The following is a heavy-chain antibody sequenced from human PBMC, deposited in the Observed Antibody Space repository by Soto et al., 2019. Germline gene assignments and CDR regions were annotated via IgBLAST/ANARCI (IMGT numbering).Heavy chain of an antibody. Sequence: SVKVSCKASGGTFSSYAISWVRQAPGQGLEWMGGIIPIFGTANYAQKFQGRVTITADESTSTAYMELSSLRSEDTAVYYCARPDRQLVRYYYYGMDVWGQGTTVTVSS. CDR1: GGTFSSYA. D-gene: IGHD6-13*01. J-gene: IGHJ6*02. V-gene: IGHV1-69*13. CDR2: IIPIFGTA. CDR3: ARPDRQLVRYYYYGMDV.